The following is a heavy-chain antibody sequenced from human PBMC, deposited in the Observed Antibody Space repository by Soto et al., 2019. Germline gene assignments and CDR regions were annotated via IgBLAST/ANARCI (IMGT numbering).Heavy chain of an antibody. V-gene: IGHV4-31*03. Sequence: LSLTCTVSGASISSGDYYWSWIRQHPGKGLEWIGYIHSSGSPFYNPSLKSRVSISIDTSKKRFSLNLKSVTAADTAVYYCARNLAAATSEVDFDYWGQGTLVTVSS. CDR3: ARNLAAATSEVDFDY. D-gene: IGHD6-13*01. J-gene: IGHJ4*02. CDR1: GASISSGDYY. CDR2: IHSSGSP.